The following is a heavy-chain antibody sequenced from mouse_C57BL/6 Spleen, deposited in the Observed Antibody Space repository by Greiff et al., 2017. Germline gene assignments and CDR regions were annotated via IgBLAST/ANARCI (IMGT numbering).Heavy chain of an antibody. J-gene: IGHJ2*01. Sequence: EVKLQQSGPELVKPGASVKMSCKASGYTFTDSNMHWVKQSHGQSLEWIGYINPNNGGTSYNQKFKGKATLTENKSSSTAYMGLRSLTSEESAVYYCAREDGYVLFDYWGQGTTLTVSS. D-gene: IGHD2-2*01. V-gene: IGHV1-22*01. CDR3: AREDGYVLFDY. CDR2: INPNNGGT. CDR1: GYTFTDSN.